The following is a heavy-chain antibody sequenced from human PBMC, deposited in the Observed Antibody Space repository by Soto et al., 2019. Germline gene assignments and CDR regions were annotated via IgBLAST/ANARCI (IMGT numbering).Heavy chain of an antibody. D-gene: IGHD3-22*01. Sequence: PLETLSLTCTVSGGSISSYYWSWIRQPPGKGLEWIGYIYYSGSTNYNPSLKSRVTISVDTSKNQFSLKLSSVTAADTAVYYCARTHYDSSGYYNWFDPCGQRTLVTVSS. CDR3: ARTHYDSSGYYNWFDP. CDR2: IYYSGST. CDR1: GGSISSYY. V-gene: IGHV4-59*01. J-gene: IGHJ5*02.